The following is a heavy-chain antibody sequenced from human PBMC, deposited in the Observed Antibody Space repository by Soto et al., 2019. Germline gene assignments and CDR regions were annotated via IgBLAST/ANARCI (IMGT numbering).Heavy chain of an antibody. CDR3: AGGDGYIYGNTFDS. Sequence: PGGSLRLSCAASGFAFNNYAMHWVRQAPGKGLEWVAFISYDGSNKYYADSVTGRFTISRDNSRNTLYLQMNSLRAEDTAVYYCAGGDGYIYGNTFDSWGQGTLVTVSS. V-gene: IGHV3-30-3*01. J-gene: IGHJ4*02. CDR2: ISYDGSNK. CDR1: GFAFNNYA. D-gene: IGHD5-18*01.